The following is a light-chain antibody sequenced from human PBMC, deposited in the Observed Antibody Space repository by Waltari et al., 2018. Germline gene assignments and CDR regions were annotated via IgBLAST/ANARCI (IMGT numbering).Light chain of an antibody. CDR3: HQYVESPAT. CDR2: HAS. J-gene: IGKJ1*01. CDR1: QSVTCY. V-gene: IGKV3-20*01. Sequence: EIVLTQSLGTVSLYPGDRAPFSCWASQSVTCYLAWSQQKPGQAPRLRIYHASTRATGIPDRFSGSGSGTDFSLTISRLEPEDYAMYYCHQYVESPATFGQGTKVEIK.